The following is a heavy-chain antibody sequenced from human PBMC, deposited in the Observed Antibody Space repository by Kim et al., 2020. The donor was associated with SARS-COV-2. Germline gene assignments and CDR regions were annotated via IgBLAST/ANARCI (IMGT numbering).Heavy chain of an antibody. Sequence: YAQKLQGRVTMTTDTSTSTAYMELRSLRSDDTAVYYCARDNKFGVTTPDYWGQGTLVTVSS. D-gene: IGHD4-17*01. J-gene: IGHJ4*02. V-gene: IGHV1-18*01. CDR3: ARDNKFGVTTPDY.